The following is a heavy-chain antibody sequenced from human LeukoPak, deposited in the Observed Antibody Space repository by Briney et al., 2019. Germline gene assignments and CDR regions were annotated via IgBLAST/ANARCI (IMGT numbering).Heavy chain of an antibody. CDR2: ISSSGSTI. CDR3: ARAGSGWYLSD. CDR1: GFTFSSYE. V-gene: IGHV3-48*03. J-gene: IGHJ4*02. Sequence: GGSLRLSCAASGFTFSSYEMNWVRQAPGKGLEWVSYISSSGSTIYYADSVKGRFTISRDNAKNSLYLQMNSLRAEDTAVYYCARAGSGWYLSDWGQGTLVTVSS. D-gene: IGHD6-19*01.